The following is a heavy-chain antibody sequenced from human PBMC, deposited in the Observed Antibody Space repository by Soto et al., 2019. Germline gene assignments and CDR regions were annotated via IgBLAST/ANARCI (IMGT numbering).Heavy chain of an antibody. Sequence: PGESLKISCKGSGYSFTSYWISWVRQMPGKGLEWMGRIDPSDSYTNYSPSFQGHVTISADKSISTAYLQWSSLKASDTAMYYWARRRIAAAGTDYYYGMDVWGQGTTVTVSS. CDR2: IDPSDSYT. CDR3: ARRRIAAAGTDYYYGMDV. J-gene: IGHJ6*02. D-gene: IGHD6-13*01. V-gene: IGHV5-10-1*01. CDR1: GYSFTSYW.